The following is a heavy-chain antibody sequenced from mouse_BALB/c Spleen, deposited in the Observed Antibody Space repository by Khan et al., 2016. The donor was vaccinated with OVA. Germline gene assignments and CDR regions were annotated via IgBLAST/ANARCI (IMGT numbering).Heavy chain of an antibody. V-gene: IGHV5-6*01. CDR3: ARHRFTTPTAWFAY. D-gene: IGHD1-2*01. Sequence: EVQGVESGGDLVKPGGSLNLSCEASGFTFSSYGMSWLRQTPDKRLEWVATISNGGSYTYFPDSVKGRLTISSDNAKNTLYLQMSSLKSEDTAMYYCARHRFTTPTAWFAYWGQGTLVTVFA. CDR2: ISNGGSYT. CDR1: GFTFSSYG. J-gene: IGHJ3*01.